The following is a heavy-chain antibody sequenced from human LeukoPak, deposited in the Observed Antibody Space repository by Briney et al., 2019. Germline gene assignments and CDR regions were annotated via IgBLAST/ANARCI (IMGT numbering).Heavy chain of an antibody. Sequence: SETLSLTCTVSGGSISSSSYYWGWIRQPPGKGLEWIGSIYYSGSTYYNPSLKSRVTISVDTSKNQFSLKLSSVTAADTAVYYCARHVRGVQLWGSYSDYWGQGTLVTVSS. J-gene: IGHJ4*02. D-gene: IGHD5-18*01. CDR3: ARHVRGVQLWGSYSDY. CDR2: IYYSGST. V-gene: IGHV4-39*01. CDR1: GGSISSSSYY.